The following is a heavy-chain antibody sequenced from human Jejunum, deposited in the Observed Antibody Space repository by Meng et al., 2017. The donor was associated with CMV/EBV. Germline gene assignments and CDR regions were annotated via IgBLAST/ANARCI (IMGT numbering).Heavy chain of an antibody. Sequence: RLACAASGCTCSSYGMNGVRQAPGKGLEGVSHISSGYSPIYYADSVKGRFTISRDNAKNSLYLQMNSLRAEDTAVYYCARGVVDYWGQGTLVTVSS. CDR2: ISSGYSPI. J-gene: IGHJ4*02. CDR3: ARGVVDY. V-gene: IGHV3-48*04. CDR1: GCTCSSYG.